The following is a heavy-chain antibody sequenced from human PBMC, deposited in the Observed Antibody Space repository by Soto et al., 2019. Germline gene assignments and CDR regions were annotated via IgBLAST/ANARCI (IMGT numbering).Heavy chain of an antibody. Sequence: PGGSLRLSCAASGFTFSNAWMSWVRQAPGKGLEWVGRIKSKTDGGTTDYAAPVKVRFTISRDDSKNTLYLQMYSLKTEDTAVYYCTTDVIWRIAARPGLMYGMDVWGQGTTVTVSS. CDR3: TTDVIWRIAARPGLMYGMDV. V-gene: IGHV3-15*01. CDR2: IKSKTDGGTT. D-gene: IGHD6-6*01. J-gene: IGHJ6*02. CDR1: GFTFSNAW.